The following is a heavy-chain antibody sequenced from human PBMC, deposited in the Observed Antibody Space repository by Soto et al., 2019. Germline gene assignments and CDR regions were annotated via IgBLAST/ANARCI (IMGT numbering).Heavy chain of an antibody. Sequence: PSETLSLTCDVSGDSISSGGYSWSWIRQPPGKGLEWIGYIYYSGSTNYNPSLKSRVTISVDTSKNQFSLKLSSVTAADTAVYYCARPALGYDILTGYYKDWYFDLWGRGTLVTVSS. CDR3: ARPALGYDILTGYYKDWYFDL. D-gene: IGHD3-9*01. V-gene: IGHV4-61*08. CDR1: GDSISSGGYS. CDR2: IYYSGST. J-gene: IGHJ2*01.